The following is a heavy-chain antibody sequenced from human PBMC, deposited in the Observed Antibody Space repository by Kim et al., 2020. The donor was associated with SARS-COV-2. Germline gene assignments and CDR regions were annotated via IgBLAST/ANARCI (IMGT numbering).Heavy chain of an antibody. CDR1: GGSFSGYY. CDR3: AREKWSGYYYYGSGSYKFDY. Sequence: SETLSLTCAVYGGSFSGYYWSWIRQPPGKGLEWIGEINHSGSTNYNPSLKSRVTISVDTSKNQFSLKLSSVTAADTAVYYCAREKWSGYYYYGSGSYKFDYWGQGTLVTVSS. J-gene: IGHJ4*02. D-gene: IGHD3-10*01. V-gene: IGHV4-34*01. CDR2: INHSGST.